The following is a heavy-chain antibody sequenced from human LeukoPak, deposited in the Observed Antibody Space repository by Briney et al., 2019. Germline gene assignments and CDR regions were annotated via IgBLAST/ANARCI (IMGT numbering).Heavy chain of an antibody. CDR3: VRLQAVTGNFDY. Sequence: PSETLSLTCTVSGGSISSSSYYWGWIRQPPGKGLEWIGSIYYSGSAYYNPSLKSRVTISVDTSKNQFSLKLSSVTAADTAVYYCVRLQAVTGNFDYWGQGALVTVSS. D-gene: IGHD1-20*01. CDR1: GGSISSSSYY. V-gene: IGHV4-39*07. CDR2: IYYSGSA. J-gene: IGHJ4*02.